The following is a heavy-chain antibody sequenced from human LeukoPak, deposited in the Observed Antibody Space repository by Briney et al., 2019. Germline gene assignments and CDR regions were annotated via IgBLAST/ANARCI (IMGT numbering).Heavy chain of an antibody. V-gene: IGHV3-20*04. CDR1: GFTFDDYG. Sequence: GGSLRLSCAASGFTFDDYGMSWVRQAPGKGLGWVSGINWNGGSTGYADSVKGRFTISRDNSKNTLYLQMNSLRAEDTAVYYRARHRFYGGNLNWFDPWGQGTLVTVSS. J-gene: IGHJ5*02. CDR3: ARHRFYGGNLNWFDP. CDR2: INWNGGST. D-gene: IGHD4-23*01.